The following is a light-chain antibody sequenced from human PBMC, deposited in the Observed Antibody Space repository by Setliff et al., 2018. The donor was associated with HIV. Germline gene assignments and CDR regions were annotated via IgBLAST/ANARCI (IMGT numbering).Light chain of an antibody. J-gene: IGLJ2*01. CDR1: SSDVGGYDY. CDR2: DVT. V-gene: IGLV2-14*03. CDR3: SSYGSGDTLL. Sequence: SALTQPASVSGSPGQSITISCTGSSSDVGGYDYVSWYQQHPDKAPKLMIFDVTDRPSGVSNRFSGSKSGNTASLTISGLQAEDEAHYYCSSYGSGDTLLFGAGTKVTVL.